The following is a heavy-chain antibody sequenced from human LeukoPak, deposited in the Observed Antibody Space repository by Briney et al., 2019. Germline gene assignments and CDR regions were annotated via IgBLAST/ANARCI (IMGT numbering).Heavy chain of an antibody. Sequence: GESLKISCKASGYTFTNYWIGWVRQMPGKGPEWIGIIFSGDSDPKYSPYFQGQVTISADKSISTAYLQWSSLKASDTAIYYCARQAEDIVVVPAVRPDYYYGMDVWGQGSTVTGSS. CDR3: ARQAEDIVVVPAVRPDYYYGMDV. D-gene: IGHD2-2*01. J-gene: IGHJ6*02. V-gene: IGHV5-51*01. CDR1: GYTFTNYW. CDR2: IFSGDSDP.